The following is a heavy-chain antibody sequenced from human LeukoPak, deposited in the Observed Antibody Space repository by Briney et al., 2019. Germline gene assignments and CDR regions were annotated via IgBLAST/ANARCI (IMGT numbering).Heavy chain of an antibody. CDR1: GFTFSSYS. CDR3: ARVKLAVAGSFDY. Sequence: PAGSLRLSCAASGFTFSSYSMNWDRQAPGKGLEWVSSISSSSSYIYYAYSVKGRFTISRDNAKNSLYLQMNSLRAEDTAVYYCARVKLAVAGSFDYWGQGTLVTVSS. V-gene: IGHV3-21*01. D-gene: IGHD6-19*01. J-gene: IGHJ4*02. CDR2: ISSSSSYI.